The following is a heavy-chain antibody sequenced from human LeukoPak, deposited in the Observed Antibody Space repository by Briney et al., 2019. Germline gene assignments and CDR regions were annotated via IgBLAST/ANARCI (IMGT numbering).Heavy chain of an antibody. J-gene: IGHJ4*02. CDR3: ARDHAYSYGPVEFDY. Sequence: GGPPTPSCDPYGLPFPDFHTSQPRHAPGQDPDRASYSTGICCSIFYSDSVHGRFTISRINAKNSLYLQMISLSAEYTAVYYCARDHAYSYGPVEFDYWCQGTLVTVSS. CDR2: STGICCSI. D-gene: IGHD3-10*01. CDR1: GLPFPDFH. V-gene: IGHV3-11*01.